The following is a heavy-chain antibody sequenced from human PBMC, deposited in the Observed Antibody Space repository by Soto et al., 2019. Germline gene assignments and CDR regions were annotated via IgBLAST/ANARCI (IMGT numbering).Heavy chain of an antibody. J-gene: IGHJ4*02. Sequence: LRLSCAASGFSFSSYAMHWVRQAPGKGLEWLSFISYDGRNEYYADSVKGRFTVSRDSSENTLYLQINTLKPEDTAVYYCARDGCPNGVCFNDYWGQGTLVTVSS. CDR2: ISYDGRNE. CDR3: ARDGCPNGVCFNDY. D-gene: IGHD2-8*01. V-gene: IGHV3-30*04. CDR1: GFSFSSYA.